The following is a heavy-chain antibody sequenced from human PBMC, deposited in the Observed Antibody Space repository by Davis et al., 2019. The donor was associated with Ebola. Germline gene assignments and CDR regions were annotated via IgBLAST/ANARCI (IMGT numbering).Heavy chain of an antibody. CDR2: ISYDGSNK. J-gene: IGHJ3*02. CDR3: AKEGGGAYYDFWSGYHNDAFDI. V-gene: IGHV3-30*18. Sequence: GESLKISCAASGFTFSSYGMHWVRQAPGKGLEWVAVISYDGSNKYYADSVKGRFTISRDNSKNTLYLQMNSLRAEDTAVYYCAKEGGGAYYDFWSGYHNDAFDIWGQGTMVTVSS. CDR1: GFTFSSYG. D-gene: IGHD3-3*01.